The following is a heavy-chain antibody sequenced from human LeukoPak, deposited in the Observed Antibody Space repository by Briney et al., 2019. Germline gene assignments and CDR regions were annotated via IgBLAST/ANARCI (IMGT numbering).Heavy chain of an antibody. J-gene: IGHJ4*02. D-gene: IGHD3-10*01. CDR2: ISGGDTT. CDR1: GFTFSNYA. V-gene: IGHV3-23*01. CDR3: ARAEMDRGRGYYFDS. Sequence: GGSLRLSCAASGFTFSNYAMSWVRQAPGKGLEWVSFISGGDTTFYADSVKGRFTLSRDNSKNTLYLQMNSLKTEDTAMYYCARAEMDRGRGYYFDSWGQGTLVSVSS.